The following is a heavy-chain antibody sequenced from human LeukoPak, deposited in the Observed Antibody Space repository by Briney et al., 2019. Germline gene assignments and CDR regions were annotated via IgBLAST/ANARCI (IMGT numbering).Heavy chain of an antibody. Sequence: SETLSLTCTVSGDSISSGDSYWTWIRQPAGKGLEWIGHIYIYNSGSTKQNPSLKSRVTISVDTSKNQFSLKLSSVTAADTAVYYCARIESGYYYGSGSYYGPIYWGQGTLVTVSS. J-gene: IGHJ4*02. CDR2: IYNSGST. CDR3: ARIESGYYYGSGSYYGPIY. D-gene: IGHD3-10*01. CDR1: GDSISSGDSY. V-gene: IGHV4-61*09.